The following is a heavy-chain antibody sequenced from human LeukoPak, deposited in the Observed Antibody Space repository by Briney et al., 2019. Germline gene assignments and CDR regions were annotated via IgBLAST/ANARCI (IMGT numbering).Heavy chain of an antibody. CDR3: ARDLCYGPGYYFYFDY. V-gene: IGHV4-59*01. D-gene: IGHD3-10*01. J-gene: IGHJ4*02. Sequence: SETLSLTCTVSGDSMTTYYWSWIRQPPGKGLEWIGYIYYSGSTNYNPSLKSRVTISVDTSKNQFSLKLSSVTAADTAVYYCARDLCYGPGYYFYFDYWGQGIPATVSS. CDR2: IYYSGST. CDR1: GDSMTTYY.